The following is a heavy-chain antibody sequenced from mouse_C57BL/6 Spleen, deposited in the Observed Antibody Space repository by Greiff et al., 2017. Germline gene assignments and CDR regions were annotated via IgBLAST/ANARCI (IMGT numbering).Heavy chain of an antibody. V-gene: IGHV1-82*01. J-gene: IGHJ3*01. CDR2: IYPGDGDT. D-gene: IGHD1-1*02. CDR1: GYAFSSSW. CDR3: ANTMGRAY. Sequence: QVQLQQSGPELVKPGASVKISCKASGYAFSSSWMNWVKQRPGKGLEWIGRIYPGDGDTNYNGKFKGKATLTADKSSSTAYMQLSSLTSEDSAVYFCANTMGRAYWGQGTLVTVSA.